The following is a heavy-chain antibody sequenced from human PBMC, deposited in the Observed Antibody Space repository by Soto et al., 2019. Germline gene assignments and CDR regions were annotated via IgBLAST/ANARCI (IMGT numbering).Heavy chain of an antibody. CDR2: INAGNGNT. D-gene: IGHD3-22*01. V-gene: IGHV1-3*01. Sequence: QVQLVQSGAEVKKPGASVKVSCKASGYTFISYTIHWVRQAPGQRLEWMGWINAGNGNTKYSQKFQGRVTITRDTSASTAYMELSSLRSEDTAVYYCASEYYFDSSGYYYGMDVWGQGTTVTVSS. CDR3: ASEYYFDSSGYYYGMDV. CDR1: GYTFISYT. J-gene: IGHJ6*02.